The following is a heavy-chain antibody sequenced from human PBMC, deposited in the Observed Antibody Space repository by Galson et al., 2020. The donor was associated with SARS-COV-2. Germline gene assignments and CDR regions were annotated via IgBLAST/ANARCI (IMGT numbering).Heavy chain of an antibody. V-gene: IGHV4-59*01. CDR2: YRGST. Sequence: SETLSLTCTVSGASFSGAIWTWIRQPPGKGLEWIGYYRGSTTYNPSLESRVTKSVGTSKSQFSLHLTSVTAADTAVYYCARAAAWSGYLYPMDVWGQGTTVTVSS. J-gene: IGHJ6*02. D-gene: IGHD3-3*01. CDR1: GASFSGAI. CDR3: ARAAAWSGYLYPMDV.